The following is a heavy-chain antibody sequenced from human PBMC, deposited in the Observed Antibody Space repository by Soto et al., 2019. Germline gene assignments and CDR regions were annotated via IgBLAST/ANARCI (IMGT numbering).Heavy chain of an antibody. Sequence: QVQLQQWGAGLLKPSETLSLTCAVYGGSFSGYYWSWIRQPPGKGLEWIGEINHSGSTNYNPSLNSRGTISVDTSKNQFSLKLSSVTAADTAVYYCARGSKVFRAHLKKQPFDLWGRGTLVTVSS. D-gene: IGHD3-3*01. CDR3: ARGSKVFRAHLKKQPFDL. CDR1: GGSFSGYY. V-gene: IGHV4-34*01. CDR2: INHSGST. J-gene: IGHJ2*01.